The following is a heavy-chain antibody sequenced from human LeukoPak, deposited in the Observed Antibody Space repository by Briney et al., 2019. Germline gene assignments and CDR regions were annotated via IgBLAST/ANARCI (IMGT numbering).Heavy chain of an antibody. CDR3: ARGGYYGSGNDFRFDP. CDR1: GGSISSYY. J-gene: IGHJ5*02. V-gene: IGHV4-59*01. D-gene: IGHD3-10*01. Sequence: SETLSLACTVSGGSISSYYWSWIRQPPGKGLEWIGYIYYSGSTNYNPSLKSRVTISVDTSKNQFSLKLSSVTAADTAVYYCARGGYYGSGNDFRFDPWGQGTLVTVSS. CDR2: IYYSGST.